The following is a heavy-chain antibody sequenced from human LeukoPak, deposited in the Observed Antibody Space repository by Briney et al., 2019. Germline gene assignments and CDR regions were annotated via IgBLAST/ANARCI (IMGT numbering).Heavy chain of an antibody. J-gene: IGHJ6*02. CDR1: GLTFSNYW. CDR3: AKDHVIMVRGGYFSMDV. D-gene: IGHD3-10*01. Sequence: PGGSLRLSCAASGLTFSNYWMDWVRQAPGKGLEWVANIKQDGSEKNYVDSVKGRFIISRDNSKNTLYLQMNSLRTEDTAVYYCAKDHVIMVRGGYFSMDVWGQGTTVIVSS. V-gene: IGHV3-7*01. CDR2: IKQDGSEK.